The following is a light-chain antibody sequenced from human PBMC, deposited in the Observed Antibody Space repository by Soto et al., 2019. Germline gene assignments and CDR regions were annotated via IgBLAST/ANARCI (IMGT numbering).Light chain of an antibody. V-gene: IGKV3-20*01. J-gene: IGKJ2*01. CDR3: HQYGSSPYT. CDR1: QSVSNSY. CDR2: GVS. Sequence: EIVLTQSPGTLSLSPGERATLSCRASQSVSNSYLAWYQQKPGQAPRLLIYGVSSRATGIQDRFSGSGSGTDFTLTISRLEPEDFAVYYCHQYGSSPYTFGQGTKLEI.